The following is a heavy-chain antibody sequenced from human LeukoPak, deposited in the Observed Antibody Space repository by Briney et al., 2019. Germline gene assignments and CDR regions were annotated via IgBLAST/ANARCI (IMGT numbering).Heavy chain of an antibody. Sequence: GGSLRLSCAASGFTFSDYYISWIRLAPGKGLEWVSYISDRGTTIYYGDSVKGRFTISRDNAKNSLYLQMNSLRAEDTAVYYCARGAAAATYYFDYWGQGTLVTVSS. V-gene: IGHV3-11*01. CDR3: ARGAAAATYYFDY. D-gene: IGHD6-13*01. CDR1: GFTFSDYY. CDR2: ISDRGTTI. J-gene: IGHJ4*02.